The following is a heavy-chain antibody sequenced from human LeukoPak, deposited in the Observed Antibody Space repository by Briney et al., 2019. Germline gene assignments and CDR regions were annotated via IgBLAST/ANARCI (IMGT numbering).Heavy chain of an antibody. J-gene: IGHJ4*02. CDR1: GFTFSSYA. CDR2: ITSAGNT. CDR3: AKGGGPYHLPTDY. V-gene: IGHV3-23*01. D-gene: IGHD2-2*01. Sequence: PGGSLRLSCAASGFTFSSYAMNWVRQAPGKGLEWVSAITSAGNTYYADSMKGRFTISRDSSKNTLYLQMNSLRSEDTAVYYCAKGGGPYHLPTDYWGQGTLVTVSP.